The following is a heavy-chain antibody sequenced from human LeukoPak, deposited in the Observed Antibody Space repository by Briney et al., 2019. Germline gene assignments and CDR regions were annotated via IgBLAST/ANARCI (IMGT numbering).Heavy chain of an antibody. CDR1: GFTFSSYS. D-gene: IGHD6-13*01. CDR3: AKHGQQGVGRWLDP. Sequence: PGGSLRLSCTASGFTFSSYSMNWVRQAPGKGLEWVSAISGSGGGTSYADSVKGRFTISRDNSKHTLSLQMNSLRAEDTAVYYCAKHGQQGVGRWLDPWGQGTLVTVSS. V-gene: IGHV3-23*01. CDR2: ISGSGGGT. J-gene: IGHJ5*02.